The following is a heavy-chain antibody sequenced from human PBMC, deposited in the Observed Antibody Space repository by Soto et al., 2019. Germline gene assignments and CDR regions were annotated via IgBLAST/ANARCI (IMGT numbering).Heavy chain of an antibody. V-gene: IGHV3-23*01. D-gene: IGHD3-3*01. CDR2: ISGSGGST. CDR3: AKDHGFWSGYFDY. Sequence: GGSLRLSCAASGFTFSSYAMSWVRPAPGKGLEWVSAISGSGGSTYYADSVKGRFTISRDNSKNTLYLQMNSLRAEDTAVYYCAKDHGFWSGYFDYWGQGTLVTVSS. CDR1: GFTFSSYA. J-gene: IGHJ4*02.